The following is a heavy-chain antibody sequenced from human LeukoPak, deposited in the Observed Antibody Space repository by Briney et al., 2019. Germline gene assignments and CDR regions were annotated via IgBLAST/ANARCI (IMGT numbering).Heavy chain of an antibody. CDR2: INHSGST. CDR1: GGSFSGYY. D-gene: IGHD6-19*01. Sequence: SETLSLTCAVYGGSFSGYYWSWIRQPPGKGLEWIGEINHSGSTNYNPSLKSRVTISVDTSKNQFSLQLNSVTPEDTAVYYCARDGEGDLSSGWYSTNNWFDPWGQGTLVTVSS. J-gene: IGHJ5*02. CDR3: ARDGEGDLSSGWYSTNNWFDP. V-gene: IGHV4-34*01.